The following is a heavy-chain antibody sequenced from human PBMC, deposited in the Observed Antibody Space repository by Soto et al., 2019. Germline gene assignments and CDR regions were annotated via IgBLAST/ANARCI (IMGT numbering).Heavy chain of an antibody. V-gene: IGHV3-23*01. CDR1: GFTFSSYA. Sequence: GGSLRLSCAASGFTFSSYAMSWVRQAPGKGLEWVSAISGSGGSTYYADSVKGRFTISRDNPKNTLYLQMNSLRAEDTAVYYCAKVRGYSYGYPDYWGQGTLVTVSS. J-gene: IGHJ4*02. CDR3: AKVRGYSYGYPDY. D-gene: IGHD5-18*01. CDR2: ISGSGGST.